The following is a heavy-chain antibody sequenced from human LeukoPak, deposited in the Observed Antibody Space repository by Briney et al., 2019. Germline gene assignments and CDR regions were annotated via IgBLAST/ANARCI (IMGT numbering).Heavy chain of an antibody. CDR3: ASITAVAHAFNI. CDR1: GYSFSTFW. J-gene: IGHJ3*02. CDR2: IYPGDSDT. Sequence: GESLKISCKGSGYSFSTFWIGWVRQAPGKGLEWMGTIYPGDSDTRYSPSFQGQVTFSADKSINTAYLQWSSLKASDSAMYYCASITAVAHAFNIWGQGTLVTVSS. D-gene: IGHD4-23*01. V-gene: IGHV5-51*01.